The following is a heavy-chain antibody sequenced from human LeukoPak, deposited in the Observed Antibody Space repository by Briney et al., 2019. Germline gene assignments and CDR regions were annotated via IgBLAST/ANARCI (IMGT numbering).Heavy chain of an antibody. Sequence: GGSLRLSCAASGLRFSAYGLNWVRQAPGKGLEWLSYIRSTGSTIYYADSVRGRFTISRDNAQNSVYLQMNSLRDEDTAVYYCATGGYTKPFDFWGQGTLVTVSS. V-gene: IGHV3-48*02. CDR2: IRSTGSTI. CDR3: ATGGYTKPFDF. D-gene: IGHD2-15*01. J-gene: IGHJ4*02. CDR1: GLRFSAYG.